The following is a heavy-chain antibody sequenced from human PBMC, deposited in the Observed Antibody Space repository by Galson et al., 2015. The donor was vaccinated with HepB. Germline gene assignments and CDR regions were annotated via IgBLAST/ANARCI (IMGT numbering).Heavy chain of an antibody. D-gene: IGHD4-17*01. J-gene: IGHJ4*02. V-gene: IGHV4-39*01. CDR1: GAPISSNTYY. CDR3: ARRFDDGSYFDY. CDR2: IYYSGST. Sequence: LSLTCTVSGAPISSNTYYWGWIRQPPGKGLEWIGGIYYSGSTYYNPSLKSRVTISVDTSKNQFSLKLSSVTAADTAVYYCARRFDDGSYFDYWGQGTLVTVSS.